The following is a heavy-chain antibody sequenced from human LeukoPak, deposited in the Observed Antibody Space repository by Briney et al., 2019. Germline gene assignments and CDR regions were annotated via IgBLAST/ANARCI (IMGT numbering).Heavy chain of an antibody. CDR1: GYTFTGYY. Sequence: GASVKVSCKAAGYTFTGYYMFWVRQAPGQGLEWMGRINPNTGGTHYAQKFRGRVTMTRDTSISTAYMELSRLRSDDTAVYYCPRGYSSGGSCYSVENWFDPWGQGTLVTVSS. V-gene: IGHV1-2*06. J-gene: IGHJ5*02. D-gene: IGHD2-15*01. CDR3: PRGYSSGGSCYSVENWFDP. CDR2: INPNTGGT.